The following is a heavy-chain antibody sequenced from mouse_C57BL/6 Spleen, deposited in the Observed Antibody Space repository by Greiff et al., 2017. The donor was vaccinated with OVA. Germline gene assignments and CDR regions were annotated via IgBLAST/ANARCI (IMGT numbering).Heavy chain of an antibody. CDR3: TTTPPMIDYAMDY. Sequence: EVQRVESGAELVRPGASVKLSCTASGFNIKDDYMHWVKQRPEQGLEWIGWIDPENGDTEYASKFQGKATITADTSSNTAYLQLSSLTSEDTAVYYCTTTPPMIDYAMDYWGQGTSVTVSS. V-gene: IGHV14-4*01. CDR2: IDPENGDT. D-gene: IGHD2-4*01. CDR1: GFNIKDDY. J-gene: IGHJ4*01.